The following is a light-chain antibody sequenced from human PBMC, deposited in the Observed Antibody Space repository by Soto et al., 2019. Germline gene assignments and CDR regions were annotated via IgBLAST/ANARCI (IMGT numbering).Light chain of an antibody. Sequence: QSALTQPASVSGSPGQSITISCTGTSSDVGAYDYISWYQQEPGKAPKLLIYDVSHRPSGVSSRFSGSKSGNTASLTISGLQAEDEADYYCSSYTSSSTLVFGGGTKLTVL. CDR2: DVS. J-gene: IGLJ2*01. CDR1: SSDVGAYDY. V-gene: IGLV2-14*01. CDR3: SSYTSSSTLV.